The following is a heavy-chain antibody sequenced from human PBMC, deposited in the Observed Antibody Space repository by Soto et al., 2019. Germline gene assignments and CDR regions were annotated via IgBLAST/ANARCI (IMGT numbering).Heavy chain of an antibody. CDR3: AAGERYYDSSGYYYYYYGMDV. CDR1: GFTFTSSA. J-gene: IGHJ6*02. V-gene: IGHV1-58*01. Sequence: SVKVSCKASGFTFTSSAVQWVRQARGQRLEWIGWIVVGSGNTNYAQKFQERVTITRDMSTSTAYMELSSLRSEDTAVYYCAAGERYYDSSGYYYYYYGMDVWGQGTTVTVSS. D-gene: IGHD3-22*01. CDR2: IVVGSGNT.